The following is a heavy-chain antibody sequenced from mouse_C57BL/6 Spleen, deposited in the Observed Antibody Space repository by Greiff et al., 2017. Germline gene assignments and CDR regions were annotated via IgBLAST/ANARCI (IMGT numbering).Heavy chain of an antibody. J-gene: IGHJ4*01. CDR3: AKMDGNDYYAMDY. V-gene: IGHV2-5*01. Sequence: QVQLQQSGPGLVQPSQSLSITCTVSGFSLTSYGVHWVRQSPGKGLEWLGVIWRGGSTDYNAAFMSRLSITKDNTKSQVFFKMNSLQADDTAIYYCAKMDGNDYYAMDYWGQGTSVTVSS. CDR1: GFSLTSYG. CDR2: IWRGGST. D-gene: IGHD2-1*01.